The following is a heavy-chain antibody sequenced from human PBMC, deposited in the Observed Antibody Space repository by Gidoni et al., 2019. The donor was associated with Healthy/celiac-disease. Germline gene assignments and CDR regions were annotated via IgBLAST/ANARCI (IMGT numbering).Heavy chain of an antibody. V-gene: IGHV3-30*04. Sequence: QVQLVESGGGVVQPGRSLRLSCAASGFTFSSYARHCVRQAPGKGLEWVAVISYDGSNKYYADSVKCRFTISRDNSKNTLYLQMNSLRAEDTAVYYCARTGYCSSTSCDNNWFDPWGQGTLVTVSS. CDR2: ISYDGSNK. J-gene: IGHJ5*02. CDR3: ARTGYCSSTSCDNNWFDP. D-gene: IGHD2-2*02. CDR1: GFTFSSYA.